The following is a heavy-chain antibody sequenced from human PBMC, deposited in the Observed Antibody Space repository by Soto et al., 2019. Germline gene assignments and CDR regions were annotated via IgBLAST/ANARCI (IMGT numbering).Heavy chain of an antibody. J-gene: IGHJ4*02. D-gene: IGHD2-2*01. V-gene: IGHV1-18*01. CDR1: GYTFRSYG. CDR2: ISGHNGNT. Sequence: QVQLVQSGPEVKKPGASVKVSCKATGYTFRSYGVTWVRQAPGQGLEWMGWISGHNGNTEYAQKLQGRVTMTTDTSTSTVYMELRSLGSADTAVYYCARDRGVVTSGSAYYFDYWGQGTLVTVSS. CDR3: ARDRGVVTSGSAYYFDY.